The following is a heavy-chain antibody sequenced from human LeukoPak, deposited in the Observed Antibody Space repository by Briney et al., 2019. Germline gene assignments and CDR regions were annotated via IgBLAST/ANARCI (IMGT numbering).Heavy chain of an antibody. CDR2: IYSSGST. CDR3: ARSPTLRGVIITPF. J-gene: IGHJ4*02. Sequence: GGSLRLSCTASGFTFSNAWMSWVRQAPGKGLEWVSVIYSSGSTYYADSVKGRFTISRDNSKNTLYLQMNSLRAEDTAVYYCARSPTLRGVIITPFWGQGTLVTVSS. D-gene: IGHD3-10*01. V-gene: IGHV3-53*01. CDR1: GFTFSNAW.